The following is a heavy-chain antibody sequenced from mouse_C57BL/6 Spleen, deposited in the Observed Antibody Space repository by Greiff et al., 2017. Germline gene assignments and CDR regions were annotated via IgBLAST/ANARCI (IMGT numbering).Heavy chain of an antibody. CDR1: GYTFTSYW. CDR2: IYPSDSET. Sequence: QVQLQQPGAELVRPGSSVKLSCKASGYTFTSYWMDWVKQRPGQGLEWIGNIYPSDSETHYNQKFKDKATLTVDKSSSTAYMQRSSLTSEDSAVYYCARRYYGNSDWYFDVWGTGTTVTVSS. CDR3: ARRYYGNSDWYFDV. V-gene: IGHV1-61*01. J-gene: IGHJ1*03. D-gene: IGHD2-1*01.